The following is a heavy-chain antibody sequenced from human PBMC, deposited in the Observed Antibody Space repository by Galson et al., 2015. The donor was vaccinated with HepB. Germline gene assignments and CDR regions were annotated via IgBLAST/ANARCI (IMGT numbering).Heavy chain of an antibody. CDR2: ITTDGST. J-gene: IGHJ4*02. CDR1: GFTVSSDY. CDR3: ATGRGFLLRY. V-gene: IGHV3-53*01. Sequence: SLRLSCAASGFTVSSDYVHWVRQAPGKGLGWVSVITTDGSTYYADSVKGRVTISRDSSKNTVSLQMNSLRADDTAVYYCATGRGFLLRYWGQGTLVTVSS. D-gene: IGHD3-22*01.